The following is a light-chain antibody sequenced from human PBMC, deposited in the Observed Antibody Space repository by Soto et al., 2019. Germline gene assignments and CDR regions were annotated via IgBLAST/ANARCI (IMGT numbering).Light chain of an antibody. CDR3: QQYGSLPIT. V-gene: IGKV3-20*01. CDR1: QSVSSSY. CDR2: GAG. Sequence: EIVLTQSPGTLSLSPGERVTLSCRASQSVSSSYLAWYQQKPGQAPRLLIYGAGSRATGIPDRFSGSGSGTDFTLSIGRLEREDFAVFYCQQYGSLPITFGQGTRLEIK. J-gene: IGKJ5*01.